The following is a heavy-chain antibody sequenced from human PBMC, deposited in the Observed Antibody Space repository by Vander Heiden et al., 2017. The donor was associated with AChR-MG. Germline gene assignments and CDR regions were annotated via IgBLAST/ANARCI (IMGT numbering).Heavy chain of an antibody. CDR2: ISDTGGST. D-gene: IGHD1-26*01. CDR1: GFTFSSNA. CDR3: AKDRLYRGVFDY. J-gene: IGHJ4*02. Sequence: EVQLLASGGGLVQPGGFLSLSCAAPGFTFSSNAMSWVRQAPGKGLEWVSGISDTGGSTYYADSVKGRFTISRDNSKNTVYLQINSLRADDTAVYYCAKDRLYRGVFDYWGQGTLVTVSS. V-gene: IGHV3-23*01.